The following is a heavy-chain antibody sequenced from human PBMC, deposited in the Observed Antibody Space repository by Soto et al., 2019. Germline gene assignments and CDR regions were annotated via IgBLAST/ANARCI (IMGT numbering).Heavy chain of an antibody. J-gene: IGHJ4*02. D-gene: IGHD4-17*01. CDR1: GYTFTTYW. V-gene: IGHV5-51*01. CDR2: IYPSDSDT. CDR3: ARNYGAYFDY. Sequence: PGESLKISCKGSGYTFTTYWIGWVRQMPGKGLEWMGIIYPSDSDTRYSPSFQGQVTISADKSITTAYLQLSSLEASATAMYYCARNYGAYFDYWGQGTLVTVSS.